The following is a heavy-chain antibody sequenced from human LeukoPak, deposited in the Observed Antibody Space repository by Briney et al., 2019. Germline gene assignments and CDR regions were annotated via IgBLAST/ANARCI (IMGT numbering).Heavy chain of an antibody. J-gene: IGHJ6*03. Sequence: GGSLRLSCEASGFTLSSHEMHWVRQAPGKGLEWISYISGSGTTIYYAESVRGRFTISRDNAKNSLFLQLNRLRVDDTAVYYCARDRDHDRYYYYSYRDVWGRGATVTVSS. CDR1: GFTLSSHE. CDR3: ARDRDHDRYYYYSYRDV. CDR2: ISGSGTTI. V-gene: IGHV3-48*03.